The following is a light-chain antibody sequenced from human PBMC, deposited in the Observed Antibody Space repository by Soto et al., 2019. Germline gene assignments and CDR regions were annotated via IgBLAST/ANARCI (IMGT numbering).Light chain of an antibody. CDR2: GAS. CDR1: KSVNSSY. Sequence: ESVWRQSTGTLCVAPGERVALAGSRIKSVNSSYLAWYQQKPGQAPRLLIYGASSRATGIPDRFSGSGSGTDFTLTMSRLEPEAFAVYYCHQYGSSPATFRQGTKVDI. V-gene: IGKV3-20*01. CDR3: HQYGSSPAT. J-gene: IGKJ1*01.